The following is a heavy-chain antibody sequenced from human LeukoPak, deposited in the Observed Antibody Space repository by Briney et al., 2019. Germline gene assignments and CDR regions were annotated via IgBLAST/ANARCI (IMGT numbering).Heavy chain of an antibody. CDR1: GYTFTSYG. J-gene: IGHJ3*02. D-gene: IGHD6-19*01. Sequence: ASVKVSCKASGYTFTSYGISWVRQAPGQGLEWMGWISAYNGITNYAQKLQGRVTMTTDTSTSTAYMELRSLRSDDTAVYYCARTIAVAGHDAFDIWGQGTMVTVSS. V-gene: IGHV1-18*04. CDR3: ARTIAVAGHDAFDI. CDR2: ISAYNGIT.